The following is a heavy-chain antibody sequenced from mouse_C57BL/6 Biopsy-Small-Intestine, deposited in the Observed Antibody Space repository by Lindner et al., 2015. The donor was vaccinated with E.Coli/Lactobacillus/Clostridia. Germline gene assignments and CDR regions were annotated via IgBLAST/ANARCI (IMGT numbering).Heavy chain of an antibody. V-gene: IGHV14-2*01. D-gene: IGHD4-1*01. CDR2: IDPGDDES. CDR3: VTGTVWFFDV. CDR1: GFNIKDYY. J-gene: IGHJ1*03. Sequence: VQLQESGADLVKPGASVKLSCTASGFNIKDYYMHWVKQKTEQGLEWIGRIDPGDDESKYAPKFQGKATMTADTSSNTAYLQLSSLTSEDTAVYYCVTGTVWFFDVWGTGTTVTVSS.